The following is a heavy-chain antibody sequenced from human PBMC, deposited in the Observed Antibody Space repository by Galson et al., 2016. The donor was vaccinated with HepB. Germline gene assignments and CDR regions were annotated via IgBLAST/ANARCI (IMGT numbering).Heavy chain of an antibody. Sequence: SLRLSCAASGFTFTDYYMTWIRQAPGKGLVWVSYISSSGSYTNYADSVKGRFTISRDNARKSLYLQMNSLRPDDTAVYYCAREDSSWYGYYGMDVWGQGTTVTVSS. CDR3: AREDSSWYGYYGMDV. J-gene: IGHJ6*02. V-gene: IGHV3-11*06. CDR1: GFTFTDYY. CDR2: ISSSGSYT. D-gene: IGHD6-13*01.